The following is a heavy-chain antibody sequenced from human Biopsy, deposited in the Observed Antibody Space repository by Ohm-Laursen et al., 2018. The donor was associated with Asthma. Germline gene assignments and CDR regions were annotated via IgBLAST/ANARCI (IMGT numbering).Heavy chain of an antibody. D-gene: IGHD3-3*01. CDR3: ARRITIFGVVQKDHGMDA. J-gene: IGHJ6*02. CDR1: GGSMTPTSHY. CDR2: ISYGGKT. Sequence: GTLSLTCAVSGGSMTPTSHYWDWIRQAPGKGLEWIGYISYGGKTSYNPSLKNRVTISRDTSKNQFSLRLTSVTAADTAVYFCARRITIFGVVQKDHGMDAWGQRTTVSVSS. V-gene: IGHV4-39*01.